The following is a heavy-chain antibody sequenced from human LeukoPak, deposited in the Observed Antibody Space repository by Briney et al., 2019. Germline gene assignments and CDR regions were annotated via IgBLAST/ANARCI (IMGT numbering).Heavy chain of an antibody. J-gene: IGHJ5*02. Sequence: GGSLRLSCAASGFTFSSYAMHWVRQAPGKGPEWVAVISYDGSNKYYADSVKGRFTISRDNSKNTLYLQMNSLRAEDTAVYYCARAAFEGYCSSTSCWFNPWGQGTLVTVSS. CDR3: ARAAFEGYCSSTSCWFNP. V-gene: IGHV3-30*01. CDR1: GFTFSSYA. CDR2: ISYDGSNK. D-gene: IGHD2-2*01.